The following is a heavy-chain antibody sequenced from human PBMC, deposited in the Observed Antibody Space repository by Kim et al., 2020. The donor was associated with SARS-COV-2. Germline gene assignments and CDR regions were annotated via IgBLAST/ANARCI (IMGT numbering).Heavy chain of an antibody. V-gene: IGHV1-8*01. J-gene: IGHJ6*02. CDR1: GYTFTSYD. Sequence: ASVKVSCKASGYTFTSYDINWVRQATGQGLEWMGWMNPNSGNTGYAQKFQGRVTMTRNTSISTAYMELSSLRSEDTAVYYCARVGHSSVLWVRGAYYGMDVWGQGTTVTVSS. D-gene: IGHD3-10*01. CDR3: ARVGHSSVLWVRGAYYGMDV. CDR2: MNPNSGNT.